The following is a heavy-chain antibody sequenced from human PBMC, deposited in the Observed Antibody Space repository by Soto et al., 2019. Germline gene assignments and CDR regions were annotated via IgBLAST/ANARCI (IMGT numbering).Heavy chain of an antibody. V-gene: IGHV3-7*01. CDR1: GFTFSSYW. J-gene: IGHJ4*02. D-gene: IGHD3-16*01. CDR3: ARDGPYDYIWGTVY. CDR2: IKQDGSEK. Sequence: GGSLRLSCAASGFTFSSYWMSWVRQAPGKGLEWVANIKQDGSEKYYVDSVKGRFTISRDNAKNSLYLQMNSLRAEDTAVYYCARDGPYDYIWGTVYWGQGTLVTVSS.